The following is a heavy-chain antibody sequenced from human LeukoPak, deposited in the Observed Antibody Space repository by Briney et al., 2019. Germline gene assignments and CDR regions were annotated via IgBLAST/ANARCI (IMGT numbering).Heavy chain of an antibody. Sequence: PGRSLRLSCAASGFTFSSYGMHWVRQAPGKGLEWVAVLWYDGSNKYYADSVKGRFTISRDNSKNTLYLQMNSLRAEDTAVYYCAREVGATDHYYYYYGMDVWGQGTTVTVSS. CDR1: GFTFSSYG. CDR3: AREVGATDHYYYYYGMDV. V-gene: IGHV3-33*01. D-gene: IGHD1-26*01. CDR2: LWYDGSNK. J-gene: IGHJ6*02.